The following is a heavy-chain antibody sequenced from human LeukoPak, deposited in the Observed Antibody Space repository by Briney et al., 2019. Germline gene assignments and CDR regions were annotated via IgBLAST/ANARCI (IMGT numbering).Heavy chain of an antibody. CDR2: ISYTGST. J-gene: IGHJ4*02. CDR1: GGSISIGNYY. Sequence: PSETLSLTCTVSGGSISIGNYYWSWIRQYPGKGLEWIGFISYTGSTHYNPSLKSRVTISQDTSQNQFSLRLSSVTAADTAVYYCARAYPSSSTDWGQGILVTVSS. V-gene: IGHV4-31*03. CDR3: ARAYPSSSTD. D-gene: IGHD2-2*01.